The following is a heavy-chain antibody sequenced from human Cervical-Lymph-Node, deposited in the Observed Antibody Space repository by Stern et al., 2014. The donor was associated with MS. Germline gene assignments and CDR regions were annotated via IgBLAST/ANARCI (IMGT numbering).Heavy chain of an antibody. Sequence: ESGPTLVKPTQTLTLTCTFSGFSLSTSGVGVGWIRQPPGKALEWLALIYWDDDKRYSPSLKTRLTIAKDTSKNQVVLTMTNMDPVDTATYYCARSLWGAVFDPWGQGTLVTVSS. J-gene: IGHJ5*02. CDR2: IYWDDDK. D-gene: IGHD3-16*01. CDR3: ARSLWGAVFDP. V-gene: IGHV2-5*02. CDR1: GFSLSTSGVG.